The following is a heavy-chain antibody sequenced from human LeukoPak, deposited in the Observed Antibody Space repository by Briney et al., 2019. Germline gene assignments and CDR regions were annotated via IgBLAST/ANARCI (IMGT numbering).Heavy chain of an antibody. J-gene: IGHJ3*02. Sequence: GASVKVSCKASGYTFTGYYMHWVRQAPGQGLEWMGWITPNSGGTNYAQKFQGRVTMTSATSISTAYMELSRLRSNDKAVYYCSRVYRWLHPNDAFDIWGQGTMVTVSS. CDR1: GYTFTGYY. CDR2: ITPNSGGT. CDR3: SRVYRWLHPNDAFDI. D-gene: IGHD5-12*01. V-gene: IGHV1-2*02.